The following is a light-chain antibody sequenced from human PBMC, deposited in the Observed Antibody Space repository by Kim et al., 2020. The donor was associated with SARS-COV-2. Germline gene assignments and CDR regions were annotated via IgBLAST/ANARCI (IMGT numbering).Light chain of an antibody. CDR3: TSSGSGATVI. V-gene: IGLV2-14*03. Sequence: QSYTRSCTGTSSDVGGSEHVSWYQQYPGKAPKLMIYDVTNRPSGVSTRFSASKSGNTASLTISGLQAEDEADYYCTSSGSGATVIFGGGTQLTVL. CDR2: DVT. J-gene: IGLJ2*01. CDR1: SSDVGGSEH.